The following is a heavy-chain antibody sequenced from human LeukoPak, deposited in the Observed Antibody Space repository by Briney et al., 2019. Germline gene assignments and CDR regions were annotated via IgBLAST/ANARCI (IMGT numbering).Heavy chain of an antibody. CDR3: ARGQKRWLVPVYYYYYYMDV. J-gene: IGHJ6*03. CDR1: GYTFTSYG. Sequence: APVKVSCKASGYTFTSYGINWVRQATGQGLEWMGWMNPNSGNTGYAQKFQGRVTITRNTSISTAYMELSSLRSEDTAVYYCARGQKRWLVPVYYYYYYMDVWGKGTTVTVSS. CDR2: MNPNSGNT. V-gene: IGHV1-8*03. D-gene: IGHD6-19*01.